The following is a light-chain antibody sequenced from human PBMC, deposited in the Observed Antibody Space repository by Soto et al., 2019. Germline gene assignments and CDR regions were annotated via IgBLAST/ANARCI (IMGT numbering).Light chain of an antibody. J-gene: IGLJ2*01. Sequence: QPVLTQSPSASASLGASVKLTCTLSSGHNNYAIAWHQQQPEKGPRYLMKLKSDGSHIKGDGVPDRFSGSSSGAERYLTISSLQSEDEADYYCQTWDSGIRVFGGGTQLTVL. CDR1: SGHNNYA. V-gene: IGLV4-69*01. CDR3: QTWDSGIRV. CDR2: LKSDGSH.